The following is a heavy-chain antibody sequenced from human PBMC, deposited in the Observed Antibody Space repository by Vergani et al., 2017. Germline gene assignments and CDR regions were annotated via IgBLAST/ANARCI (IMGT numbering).Heavy chain of an antibody. V-gene: IGHV3-30*18. Sequence: HVQMVESGGGVVQPGRSLRLSCAVSGFRFSDYGMHWVRQAPGWGLEWVALISYDGDTTYYEDSVKGRFTISRDNSKNTLFLQMHRLRVEDTALYDCAKFPLNITTPDRGDFWGQGSMVTVSS. CDR1: GFRFSDYG. CDR3: AKFPLNITTPDRGDF. J-gene: IGHJ4*02. CDR2: ISYDGDTT. D-gene: IGHD1-1*01.